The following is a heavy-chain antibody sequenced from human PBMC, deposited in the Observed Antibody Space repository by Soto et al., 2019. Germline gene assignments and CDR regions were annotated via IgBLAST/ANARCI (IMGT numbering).Heavy chain of an antibody. CDR1: GYTFRNFG. Sequence: QVQLVQSGTEVKKPGASVKVSCKASGYTFRNFGLSWVRQAPGQGLEWMGWISPSNGQTIYAQNFHGRVTMTTDTSTATAHMELRSLISDDTAVYYCARVIMIFGVANLGSYFDYWGQGTRVTVSA. J-gene: IGHJ4*02. D-gene: IGHD3-3*01. CDR3: ARVIMIFGVANLGSYFDY. V-gene: IGHV1-18*01. CDR2: ISPSNGQT.